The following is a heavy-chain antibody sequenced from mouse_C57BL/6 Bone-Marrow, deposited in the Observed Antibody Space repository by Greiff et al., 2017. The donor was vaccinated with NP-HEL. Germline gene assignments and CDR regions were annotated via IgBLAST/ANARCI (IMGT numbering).Heavy chain of an antibody. CDR3: ASAFTTVVADAMDY. D-gene: IGHD1-1*01. J-gene: IGHJ4*01. V-gene: IGHV1-7*01. CDR2: INPSSGYT. Sequence: QVQLQQSGAELAKPGASVKLSCKASGYTFTSYWMHWVKQRPGQGLEWIGYINPSSGYTKYNQKFKDKATLTADKSSSTAYMQLSSLTYEDTAVYYCASAFTTVVADAMDYWGQGTSVTVSS. CDR1: GYTFTSYW.